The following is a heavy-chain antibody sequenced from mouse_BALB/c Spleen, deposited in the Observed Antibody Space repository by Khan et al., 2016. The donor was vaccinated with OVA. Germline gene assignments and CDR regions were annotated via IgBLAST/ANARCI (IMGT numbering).Heavy chain of an antibody. J-gene: IGHJ4*01. CDR2: INPGSGYT. Sequence: QVQLQQSGAELARPGASVRMSCKASGYTFTSNTMHWVKQRPGQGLEWIGYINPGSGYTNYNQNFKDKATLTADKSSSTAYMQLSSLTSEDSAVYYCARRTTGYTMDYWGQGTSVTVSS. CDR1: GYTFTSNT. V-gene: IGHV1-4*01. D-gene: IGHD2-14*01. CDR3: ARRTTGYTMDY.